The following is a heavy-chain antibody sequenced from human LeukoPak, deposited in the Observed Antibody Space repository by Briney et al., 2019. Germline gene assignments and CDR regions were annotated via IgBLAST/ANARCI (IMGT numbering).Heavy chain of an antibody. CDR2: TYYSGST. CDR3: AREVGYDSSGYLYDAFDI. CDR1: GGSISSYC. D-gene: IGHD3-22*01. V-gene: IGHV4-59*01. Sequence: VKPSETLSLTCTVSGGSISSYCWSWIRQPPGEGLEWIGYTYYSGSTNYNPSLKSRVTISVDTSKNQFSLKLSSVTAADTAVYYCAREVGYDSSGYLYDAFDISGQGTMVTVSS. J-gene: IGHJ3*02.